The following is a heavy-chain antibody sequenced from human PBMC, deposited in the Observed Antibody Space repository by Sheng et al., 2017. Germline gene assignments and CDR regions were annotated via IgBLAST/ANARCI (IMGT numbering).Heavy chain of an antibody. CDR3: ARNPATNGKTAIPAFFYGLDV. D-gene: IGHD2-21*02. CDR1: GYTFINSY. CDR2: INPSGGST. V-gene: IGHV1-46*01. Sequence: QVQLVQSGAEVKKPGASVKVYCKASGYTFINSYIHWVRQAPGQGLEWMGIINPSGGSTTYAQNFQGRVTMTRDTSATTVYMELSSLRSEDTAVYFCARNPATNGKTAIPAFFYGLDVWDQGP. J-gene: IGHJ6*02.